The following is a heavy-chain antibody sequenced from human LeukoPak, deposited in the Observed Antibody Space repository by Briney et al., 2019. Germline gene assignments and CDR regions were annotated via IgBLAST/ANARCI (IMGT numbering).Heavy chain of an antibody. D-gene: IGHD6-19*01. Sequence: GESLKISCKGSGYSFTSYWIGWVRQMPGKGLDWMGIINPNDSDTRYSPSFQGQVTISADKSINTVYLQWSSLRASDTAMYYCARPDCFSGRCYLGTWGQGTLVTVSS. CDR2: INPNDSDT. CDR1: GYSFTSYW. J-gene: IGHJ5*02. V-gene: IGHV5-51*01. CDR3: ARPDCFSGRCYLGT.